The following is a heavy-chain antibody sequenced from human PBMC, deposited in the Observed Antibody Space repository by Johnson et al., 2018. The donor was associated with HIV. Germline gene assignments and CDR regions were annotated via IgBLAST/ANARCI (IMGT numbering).Heavy chain of an antibody. V-gene: IGHV3-11*06. CDR1: GFIFRDYY. Sequence: VHLVESGGGLVKPGGSLRLSCAVSGFIFRDYYMSWIRQAPGKGLEWVSYISSSGKSTNYADSVKGRFTISRDNSKNTLFLHMNSLRGEDTAVYYCAKDFRRFFPTPDAFGIWGQGTMVTVSS. CDR2: ISSSGKST. J-gene: IGHJ3*02. D-gene: IGHD4-23*01. CDR3: AKDFRRFFPTPDAFGI.